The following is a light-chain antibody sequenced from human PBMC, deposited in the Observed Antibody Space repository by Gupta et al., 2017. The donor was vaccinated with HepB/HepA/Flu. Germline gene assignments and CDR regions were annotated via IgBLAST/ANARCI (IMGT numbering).Light chain of an antibody. CDR3: QRNNDWHPIT. Sequence: EIVMTQSPATLSVSPGERATLSCRASQSVRSNLAWYKQKPGQAPRLLTYGASTRDTGITARFSGSGCGKEFTLTISSRQSGDFAVYYCQRNNDWHPITFGGGTKVEIK. J-gene: IGKJ4*01. V-gene: IGKV3-15*01. CDR1: QSVRSN. CDR2: GAS.